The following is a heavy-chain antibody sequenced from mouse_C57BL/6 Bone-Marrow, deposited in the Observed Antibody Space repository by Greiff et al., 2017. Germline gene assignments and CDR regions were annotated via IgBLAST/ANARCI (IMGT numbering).Heavy chain of an antibody. CDR3: ARSRVCYGSSYEAY. CDR2: IDPSDSYT. V-gene: IGHV1-50*01. Sequence: QVQLQQPGAELVKPGASVKLSCKASGYTFTSYWMQWVKQRPGQGLEWIGEIDPSDSYTNYNHKFKGKATLTVDTSSSTAYMQLSSLTSEDSAVYYCARSRVCYGSSYEAYWGQGTLVTVSA. D-gene: IGHD1-1*01. CDR1: GYTFTSYW. J-gene: IGHJ3*01.